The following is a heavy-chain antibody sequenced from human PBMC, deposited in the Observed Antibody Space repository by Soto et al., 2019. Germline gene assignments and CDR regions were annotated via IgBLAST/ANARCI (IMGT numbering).Heavy chain of an antibody. Sequence: GASVKVSCKASGYTFTSYGISWVRQAPGQGLEWMGWISAYNGNTNYAQKLQGRVTMTTDTSTSTAYMELRSLRSDDTAVYYCARDQANDDYDILTGSEDYGMDVWGQGTTVTVSS. CDR2: ISAYNGNT. D-gene: IGHD3-9*01. J-gene: IGHJ6*02. CDR1: GYTFTSYG. CDR3: ARDQANDDYDILTGSEDYGMDV. V-gene: IGHV1-18*04.